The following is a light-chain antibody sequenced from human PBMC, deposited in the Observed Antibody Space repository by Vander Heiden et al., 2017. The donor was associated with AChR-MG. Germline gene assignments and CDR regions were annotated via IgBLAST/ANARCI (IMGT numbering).Light chain of an antibody. CDR3: HQYGSSPWT. J-gene: IGKJ1*01. V-gene: IGKV3-20*01. CDR2: DAS. Sequence: ELVLTQSPGTLSLSPGERATLSCRASQSVSSSYLAWYQQKPGQAPSLLIYDASSRATGIPDRFSGSGSGTDFTLTISRLEPEDFAVYYCHQYGSSPWTCGQGTKVEIK. CDR1: QSVSSSY.